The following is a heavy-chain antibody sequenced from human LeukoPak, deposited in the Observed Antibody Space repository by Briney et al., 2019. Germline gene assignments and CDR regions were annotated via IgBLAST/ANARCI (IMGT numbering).Heavy chain of an antibody. CDR1: GFAFGSYW. Sequence: QPGGSLRLSCAASGFAFGSYWMSWVRQAPGKGLEWGANIKEDGSEKNYVDSVKGRFTISRDNAKNSLYMQMNSLRAEDTAVYYCARDRGWFHFDYWGRGILVTVSS. D-gene: IGHD6-19*01. J-gene: IGHJ4*02. CDR2: IKEDGSEK. V-gene: IGHV3-7*03. CDR3: ARDRGWFHFDY.